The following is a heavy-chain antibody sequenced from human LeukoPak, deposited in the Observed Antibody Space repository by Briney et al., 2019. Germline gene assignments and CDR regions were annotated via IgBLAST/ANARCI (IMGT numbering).Heavy chain of an antibody. V-gene: IGHV4-30-4*01. Sequence: SETLSLTCAVSGGSISSGDYYWNWIRQTPGKGLECIGYISNSGTTYYNPSLRSRISISADTSNNQFSLRLNSVIAADTAVYYCARSADFWSGRDARQNWFDTWGQGILVTVSS. CDR2: ISNSGTT. CDR3: ARSADFWSGRDARQNWFDT. CDR1: GGSISSGDYY. J-gene: IGHJ5*02. D-gene: IGHD3-3*01.